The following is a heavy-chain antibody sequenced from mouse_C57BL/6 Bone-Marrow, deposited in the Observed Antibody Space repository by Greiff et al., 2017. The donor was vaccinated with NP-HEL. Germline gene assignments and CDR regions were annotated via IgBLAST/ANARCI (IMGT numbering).Heavy chain of an antibody. CDR1: GFTFSDYY. D-gene: IGHD4-1*01. CDR3: ARLLTGTVYAMDY. V-gene: IGHV5-12*01. CDR2: ISNGGGST. J-gene: IGHJ4*01. Sequence: EVKLVESGGGLVQPGGSLKLSCAASGFTFSDYYMYWVRQTPEKRLEWVAYISNGGGSTYYPDTVKGRFTISRDNAKNTLYLQMSRLKSEDTAMYYCARLLTGTVYAMDYWGQGTSVTVSS.